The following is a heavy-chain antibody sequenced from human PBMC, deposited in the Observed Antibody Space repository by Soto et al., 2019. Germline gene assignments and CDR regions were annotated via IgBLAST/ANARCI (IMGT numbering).Heavy chain of an antibody. V-gene: IGHV1-69*06. CDR2: IIPIFGTA. Sequence: GASVKVSCKASGGTFSSYAISWVRQAPGQGLEWMGGIIPIFGTANYAQKFQGRVTITVDKSTSTAYMELSSLRSEDTAVYYCARDYDFWSEQYYYYGMDVWGQGTTGTVSS. D-gene: IGHD3-3*01. CDR3: ARDYDFWSEQYYYYGMDV. CDR1: GGTFSSYA. J-gene: IGHJ6*02.